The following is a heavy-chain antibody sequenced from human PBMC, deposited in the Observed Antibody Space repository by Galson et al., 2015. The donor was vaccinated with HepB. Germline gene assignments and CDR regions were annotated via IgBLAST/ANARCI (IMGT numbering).Heavy chain of an antibody. V-gene: IGHV1-3*01. J-gene: IGHJ6*02. CDR3: ARLGWYYYDSSDPHYYYYYGMDV. CDR1: GYTFTSYA. Sequence: SVKVSCKASGYTFTSYAMHWVRQAPGQKLEWMGWINAGNGNTKYSQKFQGRVTITRDTSASTAYMELSSLRSEDTAVYYCARLGWYYYDSSDPHYYYYYGMDVWGQGTTVTVSS. CDR2: INAGNGNT. D-gene: IGHD3-22*01.